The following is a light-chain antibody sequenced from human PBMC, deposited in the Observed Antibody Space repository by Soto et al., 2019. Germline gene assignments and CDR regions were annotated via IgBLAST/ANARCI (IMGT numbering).Light chain of an antibody. CDR1: SSDIGGYNY. Sequence: QSALTQPASVSGSPGQPITISCTGTSSDIGGYNYVSWYQQHPGKAPKLMIYEVRNRPSGVSNRFSGSKSGNTASLTISGLQAEDEADYYCSSYTSSSTLYVFGTGTKVTVL. J-gene: IGLJ1*01. V-gene: IGLV2-14*01. CDR2: EVR. CDR3: SSYTSSSTLYV.